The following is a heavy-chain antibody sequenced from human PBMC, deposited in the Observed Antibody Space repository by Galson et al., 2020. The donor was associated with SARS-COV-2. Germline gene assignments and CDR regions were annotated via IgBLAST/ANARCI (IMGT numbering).Heavy chain of an antibody. CDR3: ARGGLRDSSGYPLY. CDR1: GFTFSSYS. J-gene: IGHJ4*02. CDR2: ISSSSSTI. D-gene: IGHD3-22*01. Sequence: GGSLRLSCAASGFTFSSYSMNWVRQAPGKGLEWVSSISSSSSTIYYADSVKGRFTISRDNAKNSLYLQMNSLRAEDTAVYYCARGGLRDSSGYPLYWGQGTLVTVSS. V-gene: IGHV3-48*04.